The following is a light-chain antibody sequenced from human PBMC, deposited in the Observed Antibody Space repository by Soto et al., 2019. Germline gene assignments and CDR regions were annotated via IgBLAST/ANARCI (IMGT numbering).Light chain of an antibody. V-gene: IGKV1-5*03. CDR1: QSISSW. CDR3: QHYNSYSEA. CDR2: KAS. J-gene: IGKJ1*01. Sequence: DIQMTQSPSTLSASVGERFTIAFRASQSISSWLAWYQQKPGKAPKLLIYKASSLESGVPSRFSGSGSGTEFTLTISSLQPDDFATYYCQHYNSYSEAFGQGTKVDI.